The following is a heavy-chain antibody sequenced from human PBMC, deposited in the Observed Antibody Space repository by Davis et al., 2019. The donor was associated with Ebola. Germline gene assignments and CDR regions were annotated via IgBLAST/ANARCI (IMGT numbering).Heavy chain of an antibody. D-gene: IGHD3-16*01. CDR3: AGGMMGFRFDH. CDR2: IYPHDSQT. CDR1: GYDLTTYW. J-gene: IGHJ4*02. V-gene: IGHV5-51*01. Sequence: GESLKISCEGSGYDLTTYWIAWVRQTPGKGVEWMAMIYPHDSQTKYTPSYQGLIPVSVDRSIPTAYLQWNSLKASDTAMYCCAGGMMGFRFDHWGQGTPVTVSS.